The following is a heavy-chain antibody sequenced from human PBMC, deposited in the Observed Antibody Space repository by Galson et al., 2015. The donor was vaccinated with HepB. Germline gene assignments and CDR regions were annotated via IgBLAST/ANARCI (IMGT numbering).Heavy chain of an antibody. CDR2: IKSKTDGGTT. J-gene: IGHJ4*02. Sequence: LRLSCAASGFTFSNAWMSWVRQAPGKGLEWVGRIKSKTDGGTTDYAAPVKGRFTISRDDSKNTLYLQMNSLKTEDTAVYYCTSQPYGDYLDYWGQGTLVTVSS. V-gene: IGHV3-15*01. CDR1: GFTFSNAW. D-gene: IGHD4-17*01. CDR3: TSQPYGDYLDY.